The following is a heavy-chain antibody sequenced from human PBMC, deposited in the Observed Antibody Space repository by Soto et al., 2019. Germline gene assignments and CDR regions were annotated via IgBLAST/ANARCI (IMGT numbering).Heavy chain of an antibody. D-gene: IGHD3-22*01. J-gene: IGHJ4*02. V-gene: IGHV3-33*01. CDR3: ARDPYYDSSGYYPFFDY. Sequence: GGSLRLSCAASGFTFSSYGMHWVRQAPGKGLEWVAVIWYDGSNKYYADSVKGRFTISRDNSKNTLYLQMNSLRAEDTAVYYCARDPYYDSSGYYPFFDYWGQGTLVTVSS. CDR1: GFTFSSYG. CDR2: IWYDGSNK.